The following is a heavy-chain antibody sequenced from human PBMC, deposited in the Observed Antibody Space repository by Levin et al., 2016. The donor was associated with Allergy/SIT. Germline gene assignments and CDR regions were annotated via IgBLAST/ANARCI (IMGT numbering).Heavy chain of an antibody. CDR1: GFDFRDNF. Sequence: GESLKISCAASGFDFRDNFMAWVRQAPGAGLEWISDISATSNLINYADSVKGRFTISRDNSDNTLYLQMNNLRAEDTAVYYCARDRSAAVANTYYWGQGTLVTVSS. D-gene: IGHD6-19*01. V-gene: IGHV3-11*06. CDR2: ISATSNLI. CDR3: ARDRSAAVANTYY. J-gene: IGHJ4*02.